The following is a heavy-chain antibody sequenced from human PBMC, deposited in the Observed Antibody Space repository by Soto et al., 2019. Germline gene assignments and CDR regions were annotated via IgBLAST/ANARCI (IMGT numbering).Heavy chain of an antibody. CDR1: GGSISSGGYY. J-gene: IGHJ6*02. CDR2: IYYSGST. D-gene: IGHD3-3*01. CDR3: ARLTGFGCWSVYYTWYYGMDV. Sequence: QVQLQESGPGLVKPSQTLSLTCTVSGGSISSGGYYWSWIRQHPGKGLERFGRIYYSGSTYYNPSLKSRVTISVDASKNPFALRLSSVIAEETAVYYCARLTGFGCWSVYYTWYYGMDVWGQGTTVTVSS. V-gene: IGHV4-31*03.